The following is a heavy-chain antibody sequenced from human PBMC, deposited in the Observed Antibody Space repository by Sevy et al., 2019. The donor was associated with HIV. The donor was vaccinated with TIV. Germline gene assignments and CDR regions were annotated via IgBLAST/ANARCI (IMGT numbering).Heavy chain of an antibody. CDR2: VYHSGST. CDR1: GGSISRSNW. V-gene: IGHV4-4*02. J-gene: IGHJ4*02. Sequence: SETLSLTCAVSGGSISRSNWWSWVRQPPGKGLEWIGEVYHSGSTNYNPSLKSRVTISIDKSKNQFSVRMTSVTAADTAIYYCARKHQYSDFLPYFFDYWGQGTLVTVSS. CDR3: ARKHQYSDFLPYFFDY. D-gene: IGHD3-3*01.